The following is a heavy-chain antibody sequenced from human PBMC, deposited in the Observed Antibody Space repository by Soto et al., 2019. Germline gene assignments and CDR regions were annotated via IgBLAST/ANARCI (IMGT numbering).Heavy chain of an antibody. J-gene: IGHJ4*02. CDR3: YRVAPSAKSPDY. Sequence: PGGSLRLSCAASGFTFSSYGMHWVRQAPGKGLEWVGRSRNRVNNLSTAYAASVQGRFTISRDESKNTVYLQMHSLKTDDTAVYYCYRVAPSAKSPDYWGQGTLVTVAS. CDR2: SRNRVNNLST. V-gene: IGHV3-72*01. CDR1: GFTFSSYG. D-gene: IGHD2-15*01.